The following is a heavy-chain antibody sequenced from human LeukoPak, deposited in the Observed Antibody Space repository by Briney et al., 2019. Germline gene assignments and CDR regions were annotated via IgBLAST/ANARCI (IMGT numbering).Heavy chain of an antibody. J-gene: IGHJ3*02. CDR2: IYYSGST. Sequence: PSETLSLTCTVSGGSISSSSYYWGWIRQPPGKGLEWIGSIYYSGSTYYNPSLKSRVTISVDTSKNQFSLKLSSVTAADTAVYYCARESGTMIVNEDAFDIWGQGTMVTVSS. CDR1: GGSISSSSYY. V-gene: IGHV4-39*07. D-gene: IGHD3-22*01. CDR3: ARESGTMIVNEDAFDI.